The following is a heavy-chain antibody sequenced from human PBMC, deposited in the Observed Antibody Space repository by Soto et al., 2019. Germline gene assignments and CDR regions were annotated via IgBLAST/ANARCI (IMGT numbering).Heavy chain of an antibody. CDR2: IWYDGSNK. CDR3: ARDLGGHDYGDYEGAPVSWYYYGMDV. D-gene: IGHD4-17*01. CDR1: GFTFSSYG. Sequence: GESLKISCAASGFTFSSYGMHWVRQAPGKGLEWVAVIWYDGSNKYYADSVKGRFTISRDNSKNTLYLQMNSLRAEDTAVYYCARDLGGHDYGDYEGAPVSWYYYGMDVWGQGTTVTVSS. J-gene: IGHJ6*02. V-gene: IGHV3-33*01.